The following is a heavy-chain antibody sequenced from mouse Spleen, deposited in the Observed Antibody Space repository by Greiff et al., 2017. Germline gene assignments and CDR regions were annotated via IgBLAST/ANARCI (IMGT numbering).Heavy chain of an antibody. CDR3: AIGGPRQLPYYFDYCFDY. D-gene: IGHD2-4*01. CDR1: GYTFTDYN. J-gene: IGHJ2*01. V-gene: IGHV1-22*01. CDR2: INPNNGGT. Sequence: EVQLQQSGPELVKPGASVKMSCKASGYTFTDYNMHWVKQSHGKSLEWIGYINPNNGGTSYNQKFKGKATLTVNKSSSTAYMELRSLTSEDSAVYYCAIGGPRQLPYYFDYCFDYWGQGTTLTVSS.